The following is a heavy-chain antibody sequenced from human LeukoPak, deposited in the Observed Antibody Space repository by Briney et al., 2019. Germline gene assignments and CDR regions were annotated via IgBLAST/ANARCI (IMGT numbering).Heavy chain of an antibody. V-gene: IGHV4-4*07. CDR3: GTSEVDTSKQWDY. J-gene: IGHJ4*02. CDR1: GGSIASYY. D-gene: IGHD5-18*01. CDR2: ISSRGGA. Sequence: SETLSLTCTVSGGSIASYYWSWIRLPAGKGLEWVGRISSRGGANYNPSLKSRVTMSLDKSNNQISLRLTSVTAADTAVYYCGTSEVDTSKQWDYWGQGTLVTVSS.